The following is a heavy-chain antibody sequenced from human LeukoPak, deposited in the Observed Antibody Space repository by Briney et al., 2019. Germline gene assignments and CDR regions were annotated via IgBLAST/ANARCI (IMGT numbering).Heavy chain of an antibody. D-gene: IGHD2-2*01. CDR3: ARPTLPDCSSTSCYVDSGAFDI. CDR1: GYASTNYD. J-gene: IGHJ3*02. CDR2: MHPDNGNT. V-gene: IGHV1-8*01. Sequence: VASVKVSCKTSGYASTNYDINWVRHAPGQGLEWMGWMHPDNGNTGYAQKFQGRVTMTRNTSITTAYMELRSLRPDDTAVYYCARPTLPDCSSTSCYVDSGAFDIWGQGTMVTVSS.